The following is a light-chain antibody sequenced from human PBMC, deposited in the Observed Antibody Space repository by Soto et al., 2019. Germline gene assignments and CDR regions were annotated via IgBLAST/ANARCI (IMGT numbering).Light chain of an antibody. J-gene: IGLJ3*02. CDR2: EVN. Sequence: QSALTQPPSASGSPGQSVTISCTGTSSDIGAYNYVSGFQQHPGEAPKLIISEVNKRPSGVPDRFSGSKSGNTASLTVSGLQAEDEADYYCTSYGGRDNLMFGGGTKVTVL. CDR1: SSDIGAYNY. CDR3: TSYGGRDNLM. V-gene: IGLV2-8*01.